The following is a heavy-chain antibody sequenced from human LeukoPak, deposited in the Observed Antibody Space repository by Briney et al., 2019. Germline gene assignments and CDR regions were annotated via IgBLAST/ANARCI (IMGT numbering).Heavy chain of an antibody. CDR3: ARGRYDYVWGSYRSPGYYFDY. CDR2: IYHSGST. Sequence: SETLSLTCAVSGGSISSGGYSWSWIRQPPGKGLEWIGYIYHSGSTYYNPSLKSRVTISVDTSKNQFSLKLSSVTAADTAVYYCARGRYDYVWGSYRSPGYYFDYWGQGTLVTVSS. J-gene: IGHJ4*02. V-gene: IGHV4-30-2*01. CDR1: GGSISSGGYS. D-gene: IGHD3-16*02.